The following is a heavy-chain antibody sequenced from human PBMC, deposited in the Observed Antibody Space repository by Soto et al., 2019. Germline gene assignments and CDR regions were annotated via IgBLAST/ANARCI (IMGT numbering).Heavy chain of an antibody. CDR2: INAGNGNT. CDR1: GYTFTSYA. J-gene: IGHJ4*02. D-gene: IGHD3-9*01. Sequence: ASVKVSCKASGYTFTSYAMHWVRQAPGQRLEWMGWINAGNGNTKYSQKFQGRVTITRDTSTSTVYMELSSLRSEDTAVYYCARARLRYFDWLEFDYWGQGTLVTVSS. CDR3: ARARLRYFDWLEFDY. V-gene: IGHV1-3*01.